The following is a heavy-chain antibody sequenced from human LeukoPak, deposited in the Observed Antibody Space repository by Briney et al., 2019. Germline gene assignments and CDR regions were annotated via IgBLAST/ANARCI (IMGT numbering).Heavy chain of an antibody. V-gene: IGHV3-21*01. D-gene: IGHD3-10*01. CDR3: ASGPRLWFGESYYYYGMDV. Sequence: GGSLRLSCAASGFTFSSYSMNRVRQAPGKGLEWVSSISSSSSYIYYADSVKGRFTISRDNAKNSLYLQMNSLRAEDTAVYYCASGPRLWFGESYYYYGMDVWGQGTTVTVSS. CDR2: ISSSSSYI. J-gene: IGHJ6*02. CDR1: GFTFSSYS.